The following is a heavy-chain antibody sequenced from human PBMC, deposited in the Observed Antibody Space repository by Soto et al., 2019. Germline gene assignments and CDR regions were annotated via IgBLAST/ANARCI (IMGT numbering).Heavy chain of an antibody. V-gene: IGHV3-23*01. Sequence: GGSLRLSCAASGFTFSSYAMSWVRQAPGKGLEWVSAIRGSGGSTYYADSVKGRFTISRDNSKNTLYLQMNSLRAEDTAVYYCAKYGSGTFSNWFDPWGQGTLVTVSS. CDR3: AKYGSGTFSNWFDP. J-gene: IGHJ5*02. CDR1: GFTFSSYA. CDR2: IRGSGGST. D-gene: IGHD3-10*01.